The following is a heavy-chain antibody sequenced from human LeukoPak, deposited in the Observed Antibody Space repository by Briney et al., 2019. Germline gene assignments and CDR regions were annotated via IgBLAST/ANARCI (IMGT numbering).Heavy chain of an antibody. Sequence: SVKVSCKASGATFSSYAISWVRQAPGQGLEWMGGIIPIFGTANYAQKFQGRVTITTDESTSTAYMELSSLRSEDTAVYYCARGPKGYSYGYEYYFDYWGQGTLVTVSS. D-gene: IGHD5-18*01. CDR2: IIPIFGTA. J-gene: IGHJ4*02. CDR3: ARGPKGYSYGYEYYFDY. CDR1: GATFSSYA. V-gene: IGHV1-69*05.